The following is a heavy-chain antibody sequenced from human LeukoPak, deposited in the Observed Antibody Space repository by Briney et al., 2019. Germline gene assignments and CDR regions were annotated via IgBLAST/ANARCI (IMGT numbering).Heavy chain of an antibody. CDR1: GFTFTSYY. J-gene: IGHJ4*02. D-gene: IGHD3-10*01. CDR3: ARLYGSVDY. CDR2: INPSSGST. Sequence: ASVNVSCKASGFTFTSYYLHWVRQAPGQGLEWMGIINPSSGSTSYARKFQGRVTMTRDTSTSTVYMELSSLRSEDTAVYYCARLYGSVDYWGQGTLVTVSS. V-gene: IGHV1-46*01.